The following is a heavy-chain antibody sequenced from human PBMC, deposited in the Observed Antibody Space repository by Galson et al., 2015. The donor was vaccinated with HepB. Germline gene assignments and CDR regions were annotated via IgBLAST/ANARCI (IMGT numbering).Heavy chain of an antibody. CDR2: IIPIFGTA. J-gene: IGHJ2*01. Sequence: SVKVSCKASGGTFSSYAISWVRQAPGQGLEWMGGIIPIFGTANYAQKFQGRVTITADESTGTAYMELSSLRSEDTAVYYCARDSTTVTDRSYWYFDLWGRGTLVTVSS. CDR3: ARDSTTVTDRSYWYFDL. D-gene: IGHD4-17*01. V-gene: IGHV1-69*13. CDR1: GGTFSSYA.